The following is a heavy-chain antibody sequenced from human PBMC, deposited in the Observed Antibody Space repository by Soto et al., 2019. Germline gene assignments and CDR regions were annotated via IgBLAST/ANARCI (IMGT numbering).Heavy chain of an antibody. Sequence: EVQLVESGGGLVQPGRSLRLSCAASGFTFDDYAMHWVRQAPGKGLEWVSGISWNSGSIGYADSVKGRFTISRDNAKNSLYLQMNSLRAEGTALYYCAKEIDGSGWRLGGFAYWGQGTLVTVSS. CDR1: GFTFDDYA. CDR3: AKEIDGSGWRLGGFAY. CDR2: ISWNSGSI. D-gene: IGHD6-19*01. V-gene: IGHV3-9*01. J-gene: IGHJ4*02.